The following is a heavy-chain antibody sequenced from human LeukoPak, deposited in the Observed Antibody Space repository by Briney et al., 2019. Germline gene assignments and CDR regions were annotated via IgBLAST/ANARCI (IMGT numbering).Heavy chain of an antibody. CDR2: ISGSGGTT. CDR3: AKDPGYTSGWYNDY. V-gene: IGHV3-23*01. CDR1: GFTFSSYA. J-gene: IGHJ4*02. Sequence: GGSLRLSCAASGFTFSSYAMTWVRQAPGKGLEWVSGISGSGGTTYYADSVKGRFTISRDNSKKTLYLQMNSLRGEDTAVYYCAKDPGYTSGWYNDYWGQGTLVTVSS. D-gene: IGHD6-19*01.